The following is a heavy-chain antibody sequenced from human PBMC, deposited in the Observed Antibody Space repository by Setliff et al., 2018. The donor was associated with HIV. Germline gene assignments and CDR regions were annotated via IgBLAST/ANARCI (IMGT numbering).Heavy chain of an antibody. J-gene: IGHJ6*02. V-gene: IGHV3-66*02. CDR1: GFIVSSNH. CDR3: AREEGGLYGMDV. CDR2: IYSGGNT. D-gene: IGHD3-16*01. Sequence: QPGGSLRLSCAASGFIVSSNHMSWVRQAPGKGLKWVSVIYSGGNTYYADSVKGRFTISRDNSKNTLYFQMNSLRAEDTAVYYCAREEGGLYGMDVWGQGTTVTVSS.